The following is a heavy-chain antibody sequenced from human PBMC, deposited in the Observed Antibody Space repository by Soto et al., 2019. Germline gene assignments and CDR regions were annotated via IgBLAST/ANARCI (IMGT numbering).Heavy chain of an antibody. J-gene: IGHJ2*01. D-gene: IGHD3-9*01. CDR3: TKGLLSYSDILTGYYARYFDL. V-gene: IGHV3-15*07. CDR2: IKSKTDGGTT. CDR1: GFTFSNAW. Sequence: EVQLVESGGVLVKPGGSLRISCAASGFTFSNAWMNWVRQAPGEGLEWVGRIKSKTDGGTTDYAAPVKGRFTISRDDSNNPLYLKMNSLKTEDTAVYYCTKGLLSYSDILTGYYARYFDLWGSGTLVTFSS.